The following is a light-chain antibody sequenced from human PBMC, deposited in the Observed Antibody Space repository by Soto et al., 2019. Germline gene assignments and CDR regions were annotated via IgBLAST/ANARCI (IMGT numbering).Light chain of an antibody. CDR1: SSDVGSYTY. CDR3: SSYTSSSTLYV. J-gene: IGLJ1*01. CDR2: EVN. Sequence: QSVLTQPASVSGSPRQSITISCTGASSDVGSYTYVSWYQQHPGKAPKLMIYEVNNRPSGVSNRFSGSKSGNTASLTISGLQAEDEADYYCSSYTSSSTLYVFGTGTKV. V-gene: IGLV2-14*01.